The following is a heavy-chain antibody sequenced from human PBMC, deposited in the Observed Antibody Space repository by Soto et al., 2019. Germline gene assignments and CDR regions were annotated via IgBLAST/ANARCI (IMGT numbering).Heavy chain of an antibody. J-gene: IGHJ3*02. CDR2: IWYDGSNK. CDR3: ARGITMVRGVKLHLDAFDI. Sequence: GWSLRLSCAASGFTFSSYGMHWVRQAPGKGLEWVAVIWYDGSNKYYADSVKGRFTISRDNSKNTLYLQMNSLRAEDTAVYYCARGITMVRGVKLHLDAFDIWGKGTMVTVSS. CDR1: GFTFSSYG. V-gene: IGHV3-33*01. D-gene: IGHD3-10*01.